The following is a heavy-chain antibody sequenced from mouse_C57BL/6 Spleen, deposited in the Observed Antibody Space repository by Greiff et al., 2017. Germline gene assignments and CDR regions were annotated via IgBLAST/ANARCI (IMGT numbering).Heavy chain of an antibody. V-gene: IGHV1-39*01. Sequence: EVQLKESGPELVTPGASVKISCKASGYSFTDYNMNWVKQSNGKSLEWIGVINPNYGTTSYNQKFKGKATLTVDQSSSTAYMQLNSLTSEDSAVYYCAGGGYPPGFADWGQGTLVTVSA. CDR1: GYSFTDYN. CDR2: INPNYGTT. CDR3: AGGGYPPGFAD. J-gene: IGHJ3*01.